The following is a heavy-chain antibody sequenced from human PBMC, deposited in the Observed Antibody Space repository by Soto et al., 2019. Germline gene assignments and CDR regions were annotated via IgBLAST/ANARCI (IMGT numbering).Heavy chain of an antibody. J-gene: IGHJ4*02. Sequence: QSWGSLRLSCAASGFTFSSYAMSWFRQSPGKGLEWVSAIPGSGTSTYYAGSVKGRFTISRDNSKNTLYLQMNSLRVEGTAVYYCAKIGRSSPVSLPMVFLHYWGKGAMVTVSS. V-gene: IGHV3-23*01. D-gene: IGHD2-8*01. CDR1: GFTFSSYA. CDR2: IPGSGTST. CDR3: AKIGRSSPVSLPMVFLHY.